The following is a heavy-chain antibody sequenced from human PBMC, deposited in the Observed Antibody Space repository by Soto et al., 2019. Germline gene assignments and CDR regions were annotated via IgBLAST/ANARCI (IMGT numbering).Heavy chain of an antibody. CDR1: GYTLTELS. V-gene: IGHV1-24*01. Sequence: ASVKVSCKVSGYTLTELSMHWVRQAPGKGLEGMGGFDPEDGETIYAQKFQGRVTMTEDTSTDTAYMELSSLRSEDTAVYYCATSEYYYDSSGYRDRDAFDIWGQGTMVTVSS. CDR2: FDPEDGET. D-gene: IGHD3-22*01. CDR3: ATSEYYYDSSGYRDRDAFDI. J-gene: IGHJ3*02.